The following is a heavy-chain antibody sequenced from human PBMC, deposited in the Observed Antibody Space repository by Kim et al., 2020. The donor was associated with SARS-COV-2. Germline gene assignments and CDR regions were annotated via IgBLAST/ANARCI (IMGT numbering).Heavy chain of an antibody. CDR2: IRKKVNSYST. Sequence: GGSLRLSCAASGFIFSDHYMDWVRQAPGKGLEWVGRIRKKVNSYSTEYAASVSGRVSISRDDSKNLLYLQINSLKTEDTAVFYCARVNVAAGYTLDYWGQGTLVTVSS. CDR3: ARVNVAAGYTLDY. V-gene: IGHV3-72*01. D-gene: IGHD6-13*01. J-gene: IGHJ4*02. CDR1: GFIFSDHY.